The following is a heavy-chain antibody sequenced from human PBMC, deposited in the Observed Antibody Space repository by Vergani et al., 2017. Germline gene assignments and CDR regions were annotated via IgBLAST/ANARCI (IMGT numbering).Heavy chain of an antibody. CDR2: INHSGST. CDR3: ARAVTNQPGIAAAGFDWFDP. D-gene: IGHD6-13*01. CDR1: GGSFSGYY. V-gene: IGHV4-34*01. Sequence: QVQLQQWGAGLLKPSETLSLTCAVYGGSFSGYYWSWIRQPPGKGLEWIGEINHSGSTNYNPSLKSRVTISVDTSKNQFSLKLSSVTAADTAVYYCARAVTNQPGIAAAGFDWFDPWGQGTLVTVSS. J-gene: IGHJ5*02.